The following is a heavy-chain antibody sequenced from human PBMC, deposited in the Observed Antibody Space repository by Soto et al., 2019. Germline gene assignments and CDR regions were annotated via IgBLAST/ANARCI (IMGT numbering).Heavy chain of an antibody. J-gene: IGHJ4*02. V-gene: IGHV2-5*02. D-gene: IGHD2-21*01. CDR1: GFSLTTSGLG. Sequence: QITLKESGPTLVKPTQTLTLTCTFSGFSLTTSGLGVAWIRQPPRKALEWLALIYGDDDQRYSPSLKSRLAISNDITNSQVVLKLTNVDPVDTATYYCARGGMWRSCDFWGQGTQVTVSS. CDR2: IYGDDDQ. CDR3: ARGGMWRSCDF.